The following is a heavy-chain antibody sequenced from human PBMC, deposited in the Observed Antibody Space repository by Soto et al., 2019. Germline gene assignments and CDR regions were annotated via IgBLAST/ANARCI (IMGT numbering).Heavy chain of an antibody. V-gene: IGHV1-18*04. CDR3: ARVSSSIVVVPDYGMDV. CDR2: ISGKNGNT. J-gene: IGHJ6*02. CDR1: GYTFISHG. Sequence: QVQLVQSGVEVKKPGASVKVSCKASGYTFISHGISWVRQAPGQGLEWMGWISGKNGNTNYAQKLQGRVTLTTDTSTSTAYMELRSLRSDDTAVYYCARVSSSIVVVPDYGMDVWGQGTPVTVS. D-gene: IGHD2-15*01.